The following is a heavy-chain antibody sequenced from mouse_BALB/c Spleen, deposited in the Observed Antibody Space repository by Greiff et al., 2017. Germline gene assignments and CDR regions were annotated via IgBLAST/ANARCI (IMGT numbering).Heavy chain of an antibody. CDR1: GFTFSSFG. J-gene: IGHJ4*01. CDR3: ASDWYAMDY. D-gene: IGHD2-13*01. Sequence: EVKVVESGGGLVQPGGSRKLSCAASGFTFSSFGMHWVRQAPEKGLEWVAYISSGSSTIYYADTVKGRFTISRDNPKNTLFLQMTSLRSEDTAMYYCASDWYAMDYWGQGTSVTVSA. CDR2: ISSGSSTI. V-gene: IGHV5-17*02.